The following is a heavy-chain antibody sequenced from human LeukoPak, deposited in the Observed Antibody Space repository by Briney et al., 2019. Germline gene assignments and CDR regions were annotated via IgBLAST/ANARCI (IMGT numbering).Heavy chain of an antibody. CDR1: GFTFSNAW. D-gene: IGHD3-3*01. J-gene: IGHJ6*03. CDR3: TTADDYDFWSGYYDYYYYYYMDV. CDR2: IKSKTDGGTT. Sequence: GGSLRLSCAASGFTFSNAWMSWVRQAPGKGLEWVGRIKSKTDGGTTDYAAPVEGRFTISRDDSKNTLYLQMNSLKTEDTAVYYCTTADDYDFWSGYYDYYYYYYMDVWGKGTTVTVSS. V-gene: IGHV3-15*01.